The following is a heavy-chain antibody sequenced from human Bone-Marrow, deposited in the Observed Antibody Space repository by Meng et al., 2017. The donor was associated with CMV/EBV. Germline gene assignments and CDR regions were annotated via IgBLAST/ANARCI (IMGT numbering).Heavy chain of an antibody. Sequence: DYYMSWIRQAPGKGLEWVSWISRTSGDTNYADSMRGRFTISRDNAKNSLYLQINTLRVEDTAVYYCVRDRRDADDRSVDNYLRLFDYWGQGTLVTVSS. CDR1: DYY. CDR3: VRDRRDADDRSVDNYLRLFDY. D-gene: IGHD5/OR15-5a*01. CDR2: ISRTSGDT. V-gene: IGHV3-11*06. J-gene: IGHJ4*02.